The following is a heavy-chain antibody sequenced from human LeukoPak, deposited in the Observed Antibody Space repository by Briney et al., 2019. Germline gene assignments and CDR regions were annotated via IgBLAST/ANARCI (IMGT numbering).Heavy chain of an antibody. Sequence: ASVKVSCKASGYIFTGYYMHWVRQAPGQGLEWMGCINPDSGATDYTQNFQGSVTMTRDTSISTAYMELSRLRSDDTAVYYCARPVGSGSLFAFDIWGQGTMVTVSS. CDR3: ARPVGSGSLFAFDI. J-gene: IGHJ3*02. CDR1: GYIFTGYY. D-gene: IGHD3-10*01. V-gene: IGHV1-2*02. CDR2: INPDSGAT.